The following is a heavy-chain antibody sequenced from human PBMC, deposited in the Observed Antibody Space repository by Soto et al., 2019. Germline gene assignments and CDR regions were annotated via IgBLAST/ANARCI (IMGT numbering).Heavy chain of an antibody. CDR1: GGYISSYY. V-gene: IGHV4-59*08. CDR3: GRHNRRPEPGAFAI. Sequence: SQPLSLPCTVSGGYISSYYWSWIRQLPGKGLEWIGYMYYSGSTNYNPSLNSRVAISLDTSKNQFSLKLSSVAAVYTAVYYCGRHNRRPEPGAFAIRGQGTMVPASS. J-gene: IGHJ3*02. CDR2: MYYSGST.